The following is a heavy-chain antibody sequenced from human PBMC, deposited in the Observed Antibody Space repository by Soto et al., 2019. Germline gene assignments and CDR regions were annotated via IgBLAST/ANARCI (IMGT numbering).Heavy chain of an antibody. CDR3: ASFSIAATDPYGMDV. J-gene: IGHJ6*02. CDR1: GYTFTSYG. CDR2: ISAYNGNT. Sequence: QVQLVQSGAEVKKPGASVKVSCKASGYTFTSYGISWVRQAPGQGLEWMGWISAYNGNTNYAQKLQGRVTMTTDTSTSTAYMEMRSLRSDDTAVYYCASFSIAATDPYGMDVWGQGTTVTVSS. D-gene: IGHD6-13*01. V-gene: IGHV1-18*01.